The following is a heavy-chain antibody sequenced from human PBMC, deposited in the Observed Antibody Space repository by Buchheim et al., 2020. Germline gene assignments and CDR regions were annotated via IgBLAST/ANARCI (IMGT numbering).Heavy chain of an antibody. J-gene: IGHJ4*02. D-gene: IGHD6-19*01. CDR3: ARGRFHIAVAGTGFYY. Sequence: QVQLQQWGAGLLKPSETLSLTCAVYGGSFSGYYWSWIRQPPGKGLEWIGEINHSGSTNYNPSLNSRVTISVDTSKNQFSLKLSSVTAADTAVYYCARGRFHIAVAGTGFYYWGQGTL. V-gene: IGHV4-34*01. CDR1: GGSFSGYY. CDR2: INHSGST.